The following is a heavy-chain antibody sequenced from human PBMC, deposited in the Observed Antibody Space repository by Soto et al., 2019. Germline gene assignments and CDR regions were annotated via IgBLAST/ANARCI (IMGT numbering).Heavy chain of an antibody. CDR3: ARVGLLCSSTSCSHAAFDI. D-gene: IGHD2-2*01. CDR2: ISGIGGST. V-gene: IGHV3-23*01. CDR1: AFTFRREV. Sequence: SLARSAFTFRREVRSRVRQAQGTGLQWGSAISGIGGSTYYADSVKGRFTLSRDNSKNTQYLKMNSMRAEDTAVYYCARVGLLCSSTSCSHAAFDIWGQGTMDTVSS. J-gene: IGHJ3*02.